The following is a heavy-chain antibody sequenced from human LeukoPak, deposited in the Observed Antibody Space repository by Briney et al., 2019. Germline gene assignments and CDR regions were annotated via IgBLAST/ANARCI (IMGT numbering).Heavy chain of an antibody. V-gene: IGHV1-2*02. J-gene: IGHJ4*02. CDR3: ARDLSTYDYYDSSGYYGGFDY. Sequence: ASVKVSCKASGYTFTGYYMHWVRQAPGQGLEWMGWINPNSGGTNYAQKFQGRVTMTRDMSISTAYMELSRLRSDDTAVYYCARDLSTYDYYDSSGYYGGFDYWGQGTLVTVSS. CDR2: INPNSGGT. CDR1: GYTFTGYY. D-gene: IGHD3-22*01.